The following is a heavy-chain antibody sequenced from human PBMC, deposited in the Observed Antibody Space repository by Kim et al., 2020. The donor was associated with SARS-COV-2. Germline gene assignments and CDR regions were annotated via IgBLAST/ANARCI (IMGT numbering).Heavy chain of an antibody. CDR2: INHSGST. D-gene: IGHD4-17*01. CDR1: GGSFSGYY. CDR3: VRGSTVTTFLYKGFRNWFDP. V-gene: IGHV4-34*01. Sequence: SETLSLTCAVYGGSFSGYYWSWIRQPPGKGLEWIGEINHSGSTNYNPSLKSRVTISVDTSKNQFSLKLSSVTAADTAVYYCVRGSTVTTFLYKGFRNWFDPWGQGTLVTVSS. J-gene: IGHJ5*02.